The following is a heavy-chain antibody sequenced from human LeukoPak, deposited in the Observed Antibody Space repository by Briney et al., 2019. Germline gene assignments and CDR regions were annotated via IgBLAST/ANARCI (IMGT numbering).Heavy chain of an antibody. Sequence: ASVKVSCTASGYTFTDYYMHWVRQAPGQGFEWMGWINPNDGDTNYAQKFRGRVTMTRDTSIGTAHMEVSRLRSDDTAVYYCARANFLYCSSTTCLFDYWGQGTLVTVSS. J-gene: IGHJ4*02. CDR2: INPNDGDT. D-gene: IGHD2-2*01. CDR3: ARANFLYCSSTTCLFDY. V-gene: IGHV1-2*02. CDR1: GYTFTDYY.